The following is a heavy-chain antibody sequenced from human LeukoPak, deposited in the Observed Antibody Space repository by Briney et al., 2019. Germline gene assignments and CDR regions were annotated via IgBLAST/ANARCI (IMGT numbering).Heavy chain of an antibody. CDR1: GGTFSSYA. V-gene: IGHV1-46*01. CDR2: INPSGGST. J-gene: IGHJ3*02. CDR3: ARDAPYDDDAFDI. Sequence: ASVKVSCKASGGTFSSYAISWVRQAPGQGLEWMGIINPSGGSTSYAQKFQGRVTMTRDTSTSTVYMELSSLRSEDTAVYYCARDAPYDDDAFDIWGQGTMVTVSS. D-gene: IGHD3-3*01.